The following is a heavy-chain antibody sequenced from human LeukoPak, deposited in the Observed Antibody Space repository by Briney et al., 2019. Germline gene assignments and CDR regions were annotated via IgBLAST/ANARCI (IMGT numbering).Heavy chain of an antibody. V-gene: IGHV1-2*02. CDR1: GYTFTGYY. CDR3: ARDYYDSSSYYPQFDY. CDR2: INPNSGGT. J-gene: IGHJ4*02. Sequence: GASVKVSCKASGYTFTGYYMHWVRQAPGQGLEWMGWINPNSGGTNYAQRFQGRVTMTRDTSISTAYMELSRLRSDDTAVYYCARDYYDSSSYYPQFDYWGQGTLVTVSS. D-gene: IGHD3-22*01.